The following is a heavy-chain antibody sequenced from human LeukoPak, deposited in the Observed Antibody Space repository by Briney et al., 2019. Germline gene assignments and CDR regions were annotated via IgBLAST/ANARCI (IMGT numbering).Heavy chain of an antibody. CDR2: IYHSGST. CDR3: AREENDYVWGSYRYLDY. CDR1: GGSISSSSYY. Sequence: PSETLSLTCTVSGGSISSSSYYWGWIRQPPGKGLEWIGEIYHSGSTNYNPSLKSRVTISVDKSENQFSLKLSSVTAADTAVYYCAREENDYVWGSYRYLDYWGQGTLVTVSS. D-gene: IGHD3-16*02. V-gene: IGHV4-39*07. J-gene: IGHJ4*02.